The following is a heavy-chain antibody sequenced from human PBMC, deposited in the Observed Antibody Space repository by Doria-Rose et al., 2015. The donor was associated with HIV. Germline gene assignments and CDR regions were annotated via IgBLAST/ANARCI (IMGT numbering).Heavy chain of an antibody. Sequence: AITWVRQAPGHRLELMGLLHVGNGGTRYSRKFQDRVTITSDTSANTGYMALSSLRSEDTAVYYCARIHSLSSSSLGHWGQGTLVTVSS. D-gene: IGHD6-13*01. V-gene: IGHV1-3*01. CDR3: ARIHSLSSSSLGH. CDR1: A. CDR2: LHVGNGGT. J-gene: IGHJ4*02.